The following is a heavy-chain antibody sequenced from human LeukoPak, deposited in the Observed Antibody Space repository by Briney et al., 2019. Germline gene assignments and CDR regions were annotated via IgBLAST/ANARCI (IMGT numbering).Heavy chain of an antibody. J-gene: IGHJ6*02. CDR3: ARDSLSSPGSSYDMDV. Sequence: GRSLRLPCAASGFTFRYYAVHWVRQAPAKGLEGVTVIPYHGNNKYYTDSVKGRFTISRDNSKNTVYLQMNSLRTEDTAFYYCARDSLSSPGSSYDMDVWGRGTTVTVSS. D-gene: IGHD2-15*01. V-gene: IGHV3-30-3*01. CDR1: GFTFRYYA. CDR2: IPYHGNNK.